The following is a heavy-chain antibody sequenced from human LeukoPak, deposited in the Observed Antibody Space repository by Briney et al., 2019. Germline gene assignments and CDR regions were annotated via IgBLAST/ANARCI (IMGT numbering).Heavy chain of an antibody. Sequence: GGSLRLSCAASGLTFSSFWMHWVRQAPGKGPVWASRIDSDGSSTTYADSVKGRFTISRDNAKNTLYLQMNSLRAEDTAVYYCARDNYGAYDYWGQGTLVTVSS. CDR3: ARDNYGAYDY. CDR1: GLTFSSFW. J-gene: IGHJ4*02. CDR2: IDSDGSST. D-gene: IGHD4-17*01. V-gene: IGHV3-74*01.